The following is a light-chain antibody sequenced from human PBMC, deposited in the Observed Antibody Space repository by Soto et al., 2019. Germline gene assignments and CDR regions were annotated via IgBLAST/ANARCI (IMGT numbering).Light chain of an antibody. CDR3: SSYTSISTYV. V-gene: IGLV2-14*01. Sequence: QSVLTQPASVSGSPGQSITISCTGTSSDVGGYNFVSWYQQHPDKAPKLMIYDVTNRPSGVSNRFSGSKSGNTASLTISGLQAEDEADYYCSSYTSISTYVFGTGTKGTVL. J-gene: IGLJ1*01. CDR2: DVT. CDR1: SSDVGGYNF.